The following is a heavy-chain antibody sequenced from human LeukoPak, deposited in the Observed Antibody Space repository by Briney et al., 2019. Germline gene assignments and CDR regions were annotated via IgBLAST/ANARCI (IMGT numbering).Heavy chain of an antibody. Sequence: GGSLRLSCVASGFTFSSHGMNWVRQAPGKGLEWVSGITGSGDITYYADSVKGRFTISRDKFKNTLYLQMNSLRAEDTAVYYCAKIYSSGFLDYFDYWGQGTLVTVSS. D-gene: IGHD3-22*01. V-gene: IGHV3-23*01. CDR2: ITGSGDIT. CDR1: GFTFSSHG. J-gene: IGHJ4*02. CDR3: AKIYSSGFLDYFDY.